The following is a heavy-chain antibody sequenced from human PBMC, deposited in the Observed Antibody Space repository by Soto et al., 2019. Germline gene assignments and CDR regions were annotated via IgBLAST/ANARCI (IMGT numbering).Heavy chain of an antibody. CDR2: IYYSGST. J-gene: IGHJ4*02. V-gene: IGHV4-59*01. CDR1: GASISSYY. D-gene: IGHD3-10*01. CDR3: ARDIDYGSGSYYDY. Sequence: PSETLSLTCTVSGASISSYYWSWIRQPPGKGLEWIGYIYYSGSTNYNPSLKSRVTISVDTSKNQFSLKLSSVTAADTAVYYCARDIDYGSGSYYDYWGQGTLVTVSS.